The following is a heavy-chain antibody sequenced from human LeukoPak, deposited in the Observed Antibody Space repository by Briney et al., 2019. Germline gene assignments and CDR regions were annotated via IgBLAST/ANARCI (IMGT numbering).Heavy chain of an antibody. CDR2: ISAYNGNA. Sequence: ASVKVSCKASGYTFTGYYMHWVRQAPGQGPEWMGWISAYNGNAKYAQNVQDRLTMTIDTSTSTVYMELRSLRSDDTAVYYCARDGYDILIGYKLDYWGQGTLVTVSS. J-gene: IGHJ4*02. D-gene: IGHD3-9*01. V-gene: IGHV1-18*04. CDR1: GYTFTGYY. CDR3: ARDGYDILIGYKLDY.